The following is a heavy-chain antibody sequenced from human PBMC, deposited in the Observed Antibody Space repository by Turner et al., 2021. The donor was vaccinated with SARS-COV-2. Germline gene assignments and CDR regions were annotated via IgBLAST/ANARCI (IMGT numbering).Heavy chain of an antibody. Sequence: EVQLVESGGSWVQPGGSLRLSCAVVGFTFSDLFIDWVRQAPGQGLGWVGRTKDKTDSYMTEYGASVKGRFTISRDDSQNSVFLQMNSLKTDDTAVYYCAAIRATWGYWGQGTPVTVSS. CDR2: TKDKTDSYMT. CDR1: GFTFSDLF. V-gene: IGHV3-72*01. CDR3: AAIRATWGY. D-gene: IGHD7-27*01. J-gene: IGHJ4*02.